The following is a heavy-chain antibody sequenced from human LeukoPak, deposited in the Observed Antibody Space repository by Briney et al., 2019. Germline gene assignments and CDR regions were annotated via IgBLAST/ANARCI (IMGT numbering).Heavy chain of an antibody. D-gene: IGHD5/OR15-5a*01. Sequence: DPSETLSLTCTVSGGSISSGDYYWSWIRQPPGKGLEWIGYIYYSGSTYYNPSLKSRVTISVDTSKNQFSLKLSSVTAADTAVYYCARVGMGVSTIPYYFDYWGQGTLVTVSS. CDR1: GGSISSGDYY. CDR2: IYYSGST. V-gene: IGHV4-30-4*01. CDR3: ARVGMGVSTIPYYFDY. J-gene: IGHJ4*02.